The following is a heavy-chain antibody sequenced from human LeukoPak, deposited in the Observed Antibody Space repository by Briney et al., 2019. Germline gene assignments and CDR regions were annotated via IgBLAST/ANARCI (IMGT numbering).Heavy chain of an antibody. CDR2: INPNGGST. Sequence: ASVKVSCKASGYTFTTYYMHWVRQAPGQGLEWMGVINPNGGSTAYAQKFQGRVTMTGDRSTSTVYMELSSLRSEDTALYYCARDPSGSWQWFDYWGQGTLVTVSS. D-gene: IGHD1-26*01. J-gene: IGHJ4*02. CDR1: GYTFTTYY. V-gene: IGHV1-46*01. CDR3: ARDPSGSWQWFDY.